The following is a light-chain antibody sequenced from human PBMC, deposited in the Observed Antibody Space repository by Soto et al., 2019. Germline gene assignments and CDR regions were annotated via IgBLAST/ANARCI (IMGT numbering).Light chain of an antibody. CDR3: SSYTTSRTWV. CDR1: SSDVGNYNY. Sequence: QSVLTQPASVSGSPGQSITISCTGTSSDVGNYNYVSWYQHHPGKAPKLMIYEVSYRPSGVSVRFSGSKSGNTASPTISGLQAEDEANYYCSSYTTSRTWVFGGGTKLTVL. V-gene: IGLV2-14*01. CDR2: EVS. J-gene: IGLJ3*02.